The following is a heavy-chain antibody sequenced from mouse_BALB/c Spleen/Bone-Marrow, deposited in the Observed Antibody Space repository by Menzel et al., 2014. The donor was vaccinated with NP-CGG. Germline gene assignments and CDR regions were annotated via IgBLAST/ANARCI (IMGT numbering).Heavy chain of an antibody. CDR3: ARHHRYAYYFDY. J-gene: IGHJ2*01. CDR2: IHPNSGNT. Sequence: VQLQESGAELVKPGASVKLSCKASGYTFTNSWIHWAKQRPGQGLEWIGEIHPNSGNTNYNEKYKGKATLTTDISSSTAYVDLSSLTSEDSAVYYCARHHRYAYYFDYWGQGTTLTVSS. CDR1: GYTFTNSW. D-gene: IGHD2-14*01. V-gene: IGHV1S130*01.